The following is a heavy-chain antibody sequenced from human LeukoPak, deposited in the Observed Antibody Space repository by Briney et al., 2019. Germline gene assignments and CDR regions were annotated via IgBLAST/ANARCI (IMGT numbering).Heavy chain of an antibody. CDR3: AIDMYYDFWSGYYTGGM. D-gene: IGHD3-3*01. Sequence: ASVKVSCKASGYTFTSYGISWVRQAPGQGLEWMGWNSAYNGNTNYAQKLQGRVTMTTDTSTSTAYMELRSLRSDDTAVYYCAIDMYYDFWSGYYTGGMWGQGTLVTVSS. J-gene: IGHJ4*02. CDR1: GYTFTSYG. V-gene: IGHV1-18*01. CDR2: NSAYNGNT.